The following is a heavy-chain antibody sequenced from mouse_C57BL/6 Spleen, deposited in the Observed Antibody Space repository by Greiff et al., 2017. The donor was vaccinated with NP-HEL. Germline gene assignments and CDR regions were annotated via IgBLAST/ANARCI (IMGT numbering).Heavy chain of an antibody. J-gene: IGHJ3*01. Sequence: QVQLQQSGTELVKPGASVKLSCKASGYTFTSYWMHWVKQRPGQGLEWIGNINPSNGGTNYNEKFKSKATLTVDKSSSTAYMQLSSLTSEDSAVYYCARGQGSSYGFAYWGQGTLVTVSA. V-gene: IGHV1-53*01. CDR2: INPSNGGT. D-gene: IGHD1-1*01. CDR3: ARGQGSSYGFAY. CDR1: GYTFTSYW.